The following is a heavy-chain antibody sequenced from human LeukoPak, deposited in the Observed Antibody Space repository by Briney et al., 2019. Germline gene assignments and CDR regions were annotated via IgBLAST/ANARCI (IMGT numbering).Heavy chain of an antibody. D-gene: IGHD3-22*01. CDR3: ARACHDSSGYYGPFDY. CDR2: INHSGST. CDR1: GGSFSGYY. Sequence: SETLSLTCAVYGGSFSGYYWSWIRQPPGKGLEWIGEINHSGSTNYNPSLKSRVTISVDTSKNQFSLKLSSVTAADTAVYYCARACHDSSGYYGPFDYWGQGTLVTVSS. J-gene: IGHJ4*02. V-gene: IGHV4-34*01.